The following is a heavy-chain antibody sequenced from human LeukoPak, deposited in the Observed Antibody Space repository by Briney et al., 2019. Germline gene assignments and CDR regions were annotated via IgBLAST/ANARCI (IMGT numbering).Heavy chain of an antibody. J-gene: IGHJ3*02. D-gene: IGHD3-22*01. CDR3: ARGLDYYDSSGYYFIGAFDI. CDR2: INHSGST. V-gene: IGHV4-34*01. CDR1: GGSFSGYY. Sequence: SETLSLTCAVYGGSFSGYYWSWIRQPPGKGLEWIGEINHSGSTNYNLSLKSRVTISVDTSKNQFSLKLSSVTAADTAVYYCARGLDYYDSSGYYFIGAFDIWGQGTMVTVSS.